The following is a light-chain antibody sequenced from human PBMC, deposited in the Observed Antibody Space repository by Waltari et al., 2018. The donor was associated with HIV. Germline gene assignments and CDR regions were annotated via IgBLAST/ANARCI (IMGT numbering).Light chain of an antibody. CDR1: NNDVGPYNY. CDR3: SSYTRSISLV. CDR2: DVT. V-gene: IGLV2-14*03. Sequence: QDALSQPASVSGSPGQSITFYCTGTNNDVGPYNYASWYRQHPGKAPNLMIYDVTDRPSGVSDRFSGSKSGNTASLTISWLQAEDEADYYCSSYTRSISLVFGGVTKVTVL. J-gene: IGLJ3*02.